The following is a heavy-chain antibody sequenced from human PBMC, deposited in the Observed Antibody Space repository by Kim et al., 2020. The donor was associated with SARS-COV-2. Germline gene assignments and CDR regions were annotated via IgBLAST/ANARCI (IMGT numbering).Heavy chain of an antibody. Sequence: YYAHSVKGRFTISRDDSKNTLNLQMNTLRAEDTAVYYWATLMAVAGTWVDYWGQGTLVTVS. CDR3: ATLMAVAGTWVDY. D-gene: IGHD6-19*01. J-gene: IGHJ4*02. V-gene: IGHV3-33*01.